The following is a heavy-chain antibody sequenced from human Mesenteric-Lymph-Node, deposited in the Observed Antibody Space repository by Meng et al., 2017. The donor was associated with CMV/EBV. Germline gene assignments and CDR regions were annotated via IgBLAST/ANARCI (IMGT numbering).Heavy chain of an antibody. CDR2: ISGSGGGT. CDR3: ASHDFWSGYWFDP. CDR1: GFTFSSYA. Sequence: GESLKISCVASGFTFSSYAMSWVRQAPGKGLEWVSGISGSGGGTYYADSVKGRFTISRDNSKNTLYLQMNSLRAEDTAVYYCASHDFWSGYWFDPWGQGTLVTVSS. V-gene: IGHV3-23*01. J-gene: IGHJ5*02. D-gene: IGHD3-3*01.